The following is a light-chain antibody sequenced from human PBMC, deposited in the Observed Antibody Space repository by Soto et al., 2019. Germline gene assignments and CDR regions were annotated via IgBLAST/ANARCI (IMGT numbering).Light chain of an antibody. V-gene: IGLV7-46*01. Sequence: QAVVTQESSLTVSPGGTVTLTCDSSIDTVTTSHWPYWFQQKPGQAPKTLIYDTTNRHSWTTARFSGSILGGKAALILSGAQPEDEAESYCLLSYIVAPAVFGGGTQLTVL. J-gene: IGLJ7*01. CDR2: DTT. CDR3: LLSYIVAPAV. CDR1: IDTVTTSHW.